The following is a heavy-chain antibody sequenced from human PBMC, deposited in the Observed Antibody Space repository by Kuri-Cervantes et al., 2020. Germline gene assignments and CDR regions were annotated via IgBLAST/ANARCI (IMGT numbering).Heavy chain of an antibody. CDR3: ARTARLISWYPYYYYYRDV. V-gene: IGHV4-39*07. D-gene: IGHD6-13*01. J-gene: IGHJ6*03. Sequence: PESLSLTCTLSGGSTTSGASYWRWIRQPPGKGLEWIGQINHIGSTNYNPSLKSRVTRSVDTSKNQFSRKLSSVTPEDTAVYYCARTARLISWYPYYYYYRDVWGKGTTVTVSS. CDR1: GGSTTSGASY. CDR2: INHIGST.